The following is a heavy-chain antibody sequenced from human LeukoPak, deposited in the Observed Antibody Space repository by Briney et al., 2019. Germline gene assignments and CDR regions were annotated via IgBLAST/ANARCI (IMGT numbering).Heavy chain of an antibody. J-gene: IGHJ4*02. V-gene: IGHV3-7*01. CDR2: IKEDGSEK. CDR1: GFTFSSYC. CDR3: AKDRGELQWLDDY. D-gene: IGHD6-19*01. Sequence: PGGSLRLSCAASGFTFSSYCMSWVRQAPGKGLEWVANIKEDGSEKYYVDSVKGRFTISRDNAKNSLYLQMNSLRAEDTAVYYCAKDRGELQWLDDYWGQGTLVTVSS.